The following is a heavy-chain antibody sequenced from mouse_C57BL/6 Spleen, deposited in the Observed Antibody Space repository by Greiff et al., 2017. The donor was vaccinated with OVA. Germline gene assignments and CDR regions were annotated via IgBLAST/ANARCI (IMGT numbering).Heavy chain of an antibody. CDR2: IDPSDSYT. V-gene: IGHV1-50*01. CDR1: GYTFTSYW. J-gene: IGHJ2*01. CDR3: ARWRSGYDGTFDY. D-gene: IGHD2-2*01. Sequence: QVQLQQPGAELVKPGASVKLSCKASGYTFTSYWMQWVKQRPGQGLEWIGEIDPSDSYTNYNQKFKGKATLTVDTSSSTAYMQLSSLTSEDSAVDCCARWRSGYDGTFDYWGQGTTLTVSS.